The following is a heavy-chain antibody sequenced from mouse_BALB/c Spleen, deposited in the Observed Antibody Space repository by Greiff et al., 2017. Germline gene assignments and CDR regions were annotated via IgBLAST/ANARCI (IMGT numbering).Heavy chain of an antibody. Sequence: EVNVVESGGGLVQPGGSLKLSCAASGFTFSSFGMHWVRQAPEKGLEWVAYISSGSSTIYYADTVTGRFTISRDNPENTMFLQMTSLRSEDTAMYYCARGCEDWYFDVWGAGTTVTVSS. J-gene: IGHJ1*01. D-gene: IGHD3-3*01. CDR1: GFTFSSFG. CDR2: ISSGSSTI. CDR3: ARGCEDWYFDV. V-gene: IGHV5-17*02.